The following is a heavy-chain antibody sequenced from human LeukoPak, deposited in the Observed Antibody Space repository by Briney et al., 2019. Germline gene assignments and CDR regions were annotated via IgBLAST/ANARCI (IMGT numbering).Heavy chain of an antibody. CDR2: ISSSSSYI. CDR3: ARDGYYDSSGYYGFDY. CDR1: GFTFRSYS. J-gene: IGHJ4*02. Sequence: SGGSLRLSCPASGFTFRSYSMNWVRQAPGKGLEWVSSISSSSSYIYYADSVKGRFTISRDNAKNSLYLQMNSLRAEDTAVYYCARDGYYDSSGYYGFDYWGQGTLVTVSS. D-gene: IGHD3-22*01. V-gene: IGHV3-21*01.